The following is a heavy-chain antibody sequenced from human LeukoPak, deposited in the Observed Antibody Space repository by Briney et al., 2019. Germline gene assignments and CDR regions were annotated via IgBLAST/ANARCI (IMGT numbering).Heavy chain of an antibody. J-gene: IGHJ4*02. D-gene: IGHD3-22*01. V-gene: IGHV3-23*01. CDR2: ISGSGGTA. CDR1: GFTFSNAW. CDR3: AKKGYYDGSGYYMYYFDH. Sequence: GGSLRLSCAASGFTFSNAWMSWVRQAPGKGLEWVSAISGSGGTAYYADSVKGRFTISRDNSKNTLYLQMNSLRAEDTAVYYCAKKGYYDGSGYYMYYFDHWGQGTLVTVSS.